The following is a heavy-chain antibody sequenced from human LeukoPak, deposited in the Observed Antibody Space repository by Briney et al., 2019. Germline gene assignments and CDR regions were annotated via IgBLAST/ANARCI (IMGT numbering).Heavy chain of an antibody. V-gene: IGHV1-2*02. D-gene: IGHD3-10*01. Sequence: ASVEVSCKASGYTFTGYYMHWVRQAPVQGLEWMGWINPNSGGTNYAQKFQGRVTMTRDTSLGTAYMELSRLRSDDTAVYYCARGRRPEWFGELSGGWFVTWGQRTLVTVSS. CDR1: GYTFTGYY. J-gene: IGHJ5*02. CDR2: INPNSGGT. CDR3: ARGRRPEWFGELSGGWFVT.